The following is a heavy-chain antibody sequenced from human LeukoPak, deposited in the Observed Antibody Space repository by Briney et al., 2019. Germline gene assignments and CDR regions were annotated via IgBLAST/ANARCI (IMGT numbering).Heavy chain of an antibody. V-gene: IGHV1-2*02. CDR1: GYTFTGYY. CDR3: ARDNGSGSHLLNWFDP. Sequence: GASVKVSCKASGYTFTGYYMHWVRQAPGQGLEWMGWINPNSGATNYAQKFQGRVTMTRDTSISTAYMELSRLRSDDTAVHYCARDNGSGSHLLNWFDPWGQGTLVTVSS. D-gene: IGHD3-10*01. CDR2: INPNSGAT. J-gene: IGHJ5*02.